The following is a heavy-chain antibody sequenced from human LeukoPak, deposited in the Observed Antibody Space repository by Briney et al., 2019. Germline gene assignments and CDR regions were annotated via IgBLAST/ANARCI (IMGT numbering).Heavy chain of an antibody. Sequence: GGSLRLSCAASGFTVTSDYMSWLRQAPGKGLEWVSLIYSGGSTFYADSVKGRFTISRDNSKTTLYLQMNSLRAEDTAVYYCATSYFIDYWGQGTLVTVSS. V-gene: IGHV3-53*01. D-gene: IGHD2/OR15-2a*01. CDR3: ATSYFIDY. CDR1: GFTVTSDY. CDR2: IYSGGST. J-gene: IGHJ4*02.